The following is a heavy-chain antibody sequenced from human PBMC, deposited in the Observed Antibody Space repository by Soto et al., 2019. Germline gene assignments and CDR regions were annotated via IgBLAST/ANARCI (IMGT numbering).Heavy chain of an antibody. CDR1: GFTFSSYS. Sequence: GGSLRLSCAASGFTFSSYSMNWVRQAPGKGLEWVSSISSSSSYIYYADSVKGRFTISRDNAKNSLYLQMNSLRAEDTAVYYCARGPRYCSSTSCYPFPFDYWGQGTLVTVSS. J-gene: IGHJ4*02. V-gene: IGHV3-21*01. CDR2: ISSSSSYI. D-gene: IGHD2-2*01. CDR3: ARGPRYCSSTSCYPFPFDY.